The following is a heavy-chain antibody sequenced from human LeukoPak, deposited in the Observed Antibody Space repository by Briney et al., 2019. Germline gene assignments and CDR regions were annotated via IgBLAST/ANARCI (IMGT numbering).Heavy chain of an antibody. CDR3: SKASSGYCSGGSCYPSN. D-gene: IGHD2-15*01. J-gene: IGHJ4*02. V-gene: IGHV3-23*01. CDR2: ISGSGGST. CDR1: GFTFSSYA. Sequence: PGGSLRLSCAASGFTFSSYAMSWVCQAPGKGLEWVSAISGSGGSTYYADSVKGRFTISRDNSKNTLYLQMNSLRAEDTAVYYCSKASSGYCSGGSCYPSNWGQGTLVTVSS.